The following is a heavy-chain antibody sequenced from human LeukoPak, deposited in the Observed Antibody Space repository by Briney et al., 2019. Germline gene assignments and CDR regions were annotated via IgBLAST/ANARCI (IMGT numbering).Heavy chain of an antibody. CDR2: IYHSGST. Sequence: SETLSLTCAVSGGSISSSNWWSWVRQPPGKGLEWIGEIYHSGSTNYNPSLKSRVTISVDKSKNQFSLKLSSVTAADTAVYYCARFGLGIAVAGPTFDYWGQGTLVTVSS. V-gene: IGHV4-4*02. CDR3: ARFGLGIAVAGPTFDY. D-gene: IGHD6-19*01. J-gene: IGHJ4*02. CDR1: GGSISSSNW.